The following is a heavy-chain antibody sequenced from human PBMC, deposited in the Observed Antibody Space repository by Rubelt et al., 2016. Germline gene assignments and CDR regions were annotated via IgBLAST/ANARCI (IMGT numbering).Heavy chain of an antibody. J-gene: IGHJ4*03. Sequence: QITLKESGPTLVKPTQTLTLTCTFSGFSLSTGGEGVGWIRQPPGKALEWLALIYWDDEKRYSPSLKSRLTITKDTSKNQVVLTMTPMDPVDTATYYCEHSMYDVKVAVRCYFDYWCQRTRHTVSS. CDR1: GFSLSTGGEG. CDR3: EHSMYDVKVAVRCYFDY. D-gene: IGHD6-19*01. V-gene: IGHV2-5*02. CDR2: IYWDDEK.